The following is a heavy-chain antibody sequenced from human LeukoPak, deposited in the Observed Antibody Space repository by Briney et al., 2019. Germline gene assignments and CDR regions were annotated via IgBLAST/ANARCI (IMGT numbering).Heavy chain of an antibody. CDR3: AGEYCSGGTCRQGFDY. CDR1: GYTFTGYY. CDR2: INPNSGDT. J-gene: IGHJ4*02. D-gene: IGHD2-15*01. V-gene: IGHV1-2*02. Sequence: ASVKLSCKASGYTFTGYYMHWVRQAPGQGLEYMGWINPNSGDTNHAQNFQGGVTLTRDTSISTAYMELSSLRSDDSALYYCAGEYCSGGTCRQGFDYWGQGTLVTVSS.